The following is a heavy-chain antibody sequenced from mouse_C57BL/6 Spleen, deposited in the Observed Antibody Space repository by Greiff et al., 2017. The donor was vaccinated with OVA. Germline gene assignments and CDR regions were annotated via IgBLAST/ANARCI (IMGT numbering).Heavy chain of an antibody. J-gene: IGHJ4*01. CDR2: ISSGSSTI. V-gene: IGHV5-17*01. CDR1: GFTFSDYG. CDR3: ARLVSSRAMDY. D-gene: IGHD1-3*01. Sequence: EVMLVESGGGLVKPGGSLKLSCAASGFTFSDYGMHWVRQAPEKGLEWVAYISSGSSTIYYADTVKGRFTISRDNAKNTLFLQMTSLRSEDTAIYYCARLVSSRAMDYWGQGTSVTVSS.